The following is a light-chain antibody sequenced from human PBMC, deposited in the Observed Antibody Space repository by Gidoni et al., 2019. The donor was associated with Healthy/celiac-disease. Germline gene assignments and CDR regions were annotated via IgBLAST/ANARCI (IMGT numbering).Light chain of an antibody. CDR2: DAS. Sequence: DIQMTQSPSSLSASVGDRVTITCQASQDISNYLNWYQQKPGKAPKLLIYDASNLETGVPSRFSGCGSGTDFTFTISSLQPEDIATYYCQQYDNLPPMCSFGQGTKLEIK. CDR3: QQYDNLPPMCS. J-gene: IGKJ2*04. V-gene: IGKV1-33*01. CDR1: QDISNY.